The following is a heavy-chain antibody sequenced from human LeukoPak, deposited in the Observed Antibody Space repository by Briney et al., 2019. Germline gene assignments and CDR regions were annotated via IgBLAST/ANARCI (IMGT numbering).Heavy chain of an antibody. CDR3: AKDLGRYRNNFFDY. Sequence: GGSLRLSCEASGFIFRSYSMNWVRQAPGKGLEWVSTISGSGGGTYYADSVKGRFTISRDDSKNTLYLQMNSLRADDTAVYYCAKDLGRYRNNFFDYWGQGNLVTVSS. CDR2: ISGSGGGT. D-gene: IGHD1-26*01. CDR1: GFIFRSYS. V-gene: IGHV3-23*01. J-gene: IGHJ4*02.